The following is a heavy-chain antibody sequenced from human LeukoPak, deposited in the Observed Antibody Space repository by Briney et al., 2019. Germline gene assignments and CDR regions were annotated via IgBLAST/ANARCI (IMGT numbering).Heavy chain of an antibody. D-gene: IGHD4-23*01. CDR2: LDPSDSET. V-gene: IGHV5-10-1*01. CDR1: GYSFTSYW. Sequence: GESLKISCKGSGYSFTSYWISWVRQMPGKGLEWMGRLDPSDSETKYSPSFQGHVTIAADKSINTAFLQWSSLEASDTAMYYCARRDYGGYWYFDLWGRGTLVTVSS. CDR3: ARRDYGGYWYFDL. J-gene: IGHJ2*01.